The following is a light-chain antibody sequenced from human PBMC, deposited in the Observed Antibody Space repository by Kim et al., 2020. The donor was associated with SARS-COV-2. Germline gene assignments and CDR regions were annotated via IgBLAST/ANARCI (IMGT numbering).Light chain of an antibody. CDR3: YSAADNIGV. J-gene: IGLJ3*02. Sequence: VSPGQTARITCSGDVLAKKYARWFQQKPGQAPVLVIYKDSERPSGIPERFSGSSSGTTVTLTISGAQVEDEADYYCYSAADNIGVFGGGTTLTVL. CDR2: KDS. CDR1: VLAKKY. V-gene: IGLV3-27*01.